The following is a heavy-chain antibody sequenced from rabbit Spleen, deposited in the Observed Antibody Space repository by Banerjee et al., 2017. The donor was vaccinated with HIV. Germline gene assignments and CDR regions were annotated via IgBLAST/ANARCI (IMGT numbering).Heavy chain of an antibody. CDR3: ARDLAGVIGWNFNL. CDR2: IDTGSSGFT. J-gene: IGHJ4*01. Sequence: QSLEESGGDLVKPGASLTLSCIASGVSFSSNSYMCWVRQAPGKGLEWIACIDTGSSGFTYFASWAKGRFIMSRTSSTTVTLQMTSLTAADTATYFCARDLAGVIGWNFNLWGPGTLVT. V-gene: IGHV1S40*01. CDR1: GVSFSSNSY. D-gene: IGHD4-1*01.